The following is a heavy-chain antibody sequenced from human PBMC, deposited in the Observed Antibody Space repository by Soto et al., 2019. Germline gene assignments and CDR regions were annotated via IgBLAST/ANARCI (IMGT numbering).Heavy chain of an antibody. Sequence: QVQLQESGPGLVKPSETLSLTCTVSGGSISSYYWSWIRQPPGKGLEWIGYIYYSGSTNYNPSLRSRGTISVDTSKNRFSLKLRSVTAADTAVYYCARDRYCGSGTSWGHAFDIWGQGTMVTVSS. CDR2: IYYSGST. CDR1: GGSISSYY. CDR3: ARDRYCGSGTSWGHAFDI. D-gene: IGHD3-10*01. V-gene: IGHV4-59*01. J-gene: IGHJ3*02.